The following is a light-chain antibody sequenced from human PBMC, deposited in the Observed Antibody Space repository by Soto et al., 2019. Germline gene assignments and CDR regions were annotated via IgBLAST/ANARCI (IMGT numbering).Light chain of an antibody. CDR2: QAS. J-gene: IGKJ1*01. CDR3: QQYNNYSPT. Sequence: DIQMTQSPSTLSASVGDRVTITCRASQSISTWLAWYQQTPAKVPKLLIYQASTLESGVPSRFSGSGSGTEFTLTISSLQPNDFATYYCQQYNNYSPTFGQGTNVEIK. V-gene: IGKV1-5*03. CDR1: QSISTW.